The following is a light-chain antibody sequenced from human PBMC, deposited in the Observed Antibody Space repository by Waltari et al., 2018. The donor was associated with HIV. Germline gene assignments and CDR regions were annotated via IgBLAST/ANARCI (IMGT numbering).Light chain of an antibody. CDR1: HSVSSH. V-gene: IGKV3-15*01. J-gene: IGKJ2*01. Sequence: EIVMTQSPAILSVSPGERATLSCRASHSVSSHVVWYQQKPGQAPRLLMYGASTRATGIPDRFSGSGSGTEFTLIISSLQSEDFAVYYCQQFHDWPTYTFGQGTKLEIK. CDR3: QQFHDWPTYT. CDR2: GAS.